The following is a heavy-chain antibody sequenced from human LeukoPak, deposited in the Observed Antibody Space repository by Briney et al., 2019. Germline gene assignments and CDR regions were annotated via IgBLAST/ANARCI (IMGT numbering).Heavy chain of an antibody. CDR2: ISAYNGNT. V-gene: IGHV1-18*01. CDR3: ARDLWDCSSTSCYTPSDP. D-gene: IGHD2-2*02. J-gene: IGHJ5*02. Sequence: VASVKVSCKASGYTSSSYGISWVRQAPGQGLECMGWISAYNGNTNYAQKLQGRVTMTTDTSTSTAYMELRSLRSDDTAVYYCARDLWDCSSTSCYTPSDPWGQGTLVTVSS. CDR1: GYTSSSYG.